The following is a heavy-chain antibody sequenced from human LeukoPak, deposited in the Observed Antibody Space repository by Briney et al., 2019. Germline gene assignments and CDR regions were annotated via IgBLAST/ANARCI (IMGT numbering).Heavy chain of an antibody. J-gene: IGHJ4*02. CDR3: ARDVREDYGDGIDY. CDR2: IWCDGSNK. CDR1: GFIFSSHG. Sequence: GGSLRLSCAASGFIFSSHGMHWVRQAPGKGLEWVAVIWCDGSNKYYADSVKGRFTISRDNSKNTLYLQMNSLRSEDTAVYYCARDVREDYGDGIDYWGQGTLVTVSS. V-gene: IGHV3-33*01. D-gene: IGHD4-17*01.